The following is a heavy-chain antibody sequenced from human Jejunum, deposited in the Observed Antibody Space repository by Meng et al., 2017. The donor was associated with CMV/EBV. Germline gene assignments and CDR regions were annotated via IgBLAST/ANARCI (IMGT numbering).Heavy chain of an antibody. CDR2: IFYSGST. Sequence: SGGSISNYDYYCVSIRQPPGNGLEWIGFIFYSGSTYSNPSLKNRVAISVDTSDNQFSLSLNSVTAADTAVYFCARASVGGSGSMDYWGQGRLVTVSS. CDR3: ARASVGGSGSMDY. V-gene: IGHV4-30-4*08. J-gene: IGHJ4*02. CDR1: GGSISNYDYY. D-gene: IGHD3-10*01.